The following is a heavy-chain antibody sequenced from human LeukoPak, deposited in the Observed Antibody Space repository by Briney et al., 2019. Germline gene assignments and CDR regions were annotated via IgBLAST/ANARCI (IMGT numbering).Heavy chain of an antibody. CDR2: IGTAGDT. V-gene: IGHV3-13*01. CDR1: GFTFSSYD. CDR3: ARAWGYCSGGSCYYYYGMDV. Sequence: PGGSLRLSCAASGFTFSSYDMHWVRQATGKGLEWVSAIGTAGDTYYPGSVKGRFTISRENAKNSLYLQMNSLRAGDTAVYYCARAWGYCSGGSCYYYYGMDVWGQGTTVTVSS. D-gene: IGHD2-15*01. J-gene: IGHJ6*02.